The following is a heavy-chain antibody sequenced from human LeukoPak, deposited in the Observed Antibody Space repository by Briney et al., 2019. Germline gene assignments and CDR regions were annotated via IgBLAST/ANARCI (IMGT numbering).Heavy chain of an antibody. CDR2: ISGNGGKT. Sequence: TGGSLRLSCAASGFTFSSYAMSWVRQAPGEGLEWVSAISGNGGKTYYADSVKGRFTISRDNSKNTLYLQMSSLRADDTAVYYCAKDLNWGLDYWGQGTLVTVSS. J-gene: IGHJ4*02. CDR3: AKDLNWGLDY. CDR1: GFTFSSYA. V-gene: IGHV3-23*01. D-gene: IGHD7-27*01.